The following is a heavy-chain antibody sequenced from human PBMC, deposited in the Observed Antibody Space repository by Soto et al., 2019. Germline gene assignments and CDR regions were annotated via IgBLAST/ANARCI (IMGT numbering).Heavy chain of an antibody. V-gene: IGHV1-69*01. CDR3: ARAASRYSYASSGSYYYGMDV. D-gene: IGHD3-22*01. Sequence: QVQLVQSGAEVKKPGSSVKVSCKASGGTFSSYAISWVRQAPGQGLEWMGGIIPIFGTANYAQKFQGRVTITADESTSTAYMELRRLRSEDTAVYYCARAASRYSYASSGSYYYGMDVWGQGTTVTVSS. CDR1: GGTFSSYA. J-gene: IGHJ6*02. CDR2: IIPIFGTA.